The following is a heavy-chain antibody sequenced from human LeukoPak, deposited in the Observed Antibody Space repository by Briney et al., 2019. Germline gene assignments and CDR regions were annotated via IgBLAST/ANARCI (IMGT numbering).Heavy chain of an antibody. V-gene: IGHV4-38-2*02. CDR3: ARRAVSSGWPFDS. J-gene: IGHJ4*02. CDR1: GYSISSGYY. CDR2: THYSGNT. Sequence: NPSETLSLTCTVSGYSISSGYYWGWIRQPPGKGLEWIGSTHYSGNTYYNPSLKSRVTISVDTSKNQFSLKVSSVTAADTAVYYCARRAVSSGWPFDSWGQGTLVTVSS. D-gene: IGHD6-19*01.